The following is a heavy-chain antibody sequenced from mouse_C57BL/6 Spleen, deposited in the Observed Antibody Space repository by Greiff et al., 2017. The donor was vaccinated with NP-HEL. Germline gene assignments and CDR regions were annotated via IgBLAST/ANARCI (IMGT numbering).Heavy chain of an antibody. J-gene: IGHJ1*03. D-gene: IGHD2-4*01. CDR3: ARCYYDYDCWYFDV. CDR1: GYTFTSYG. CDR2: IYPRSGNT. V-gene: IGHV1-81*01. Sequence: QVQLQQSGAELARPGASVKLSCKASGYTFTSYGISWVKQRTGQGLEWIGEIYPRSGNTYYNEKFKGKATLTADKSSSTAYMELRSLTSEDSAVYFCARCYYDYDCWYFDVWGTGTTVTVSS.